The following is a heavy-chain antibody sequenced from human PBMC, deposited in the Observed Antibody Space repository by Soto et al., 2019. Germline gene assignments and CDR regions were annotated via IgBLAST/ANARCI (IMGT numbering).Heavy chain of an antibody. D-gene: IGHD7-27*01. J-gene: IGHJ4*02. CDR2: IYWDDDE. Sequence: QITLKESGPTLVKPTQTLTLTCAFSGFSLSTTGVGVGWIRQPPGKALEWLAFIYWDDDERYRPSLKSRLTIPNDPAKTQVFLTMANMDPVDTATYYCARTSVNWGSRGLIDHWGQGTLVTVSS. CDR1: GFSLSTTGVG. V-gene: IGHV2-5*02. CDR3: ARTSVNWGSRGLIDH.